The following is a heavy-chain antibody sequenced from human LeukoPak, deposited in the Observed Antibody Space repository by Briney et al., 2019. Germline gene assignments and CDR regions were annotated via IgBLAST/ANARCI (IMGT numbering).Heavy chain of an antibody. CDR2: ISACNGNT. CDR1: GYTFTSYG. D-gene: IGHD3-22*01. V-gene: IGHV1-18*01. CDR3: ASHNYYDSSGYYFFDY. Sequence: ASVKVSCKASGYTFTSYGISWVRQAPGQGLEWMGWISACNGNTNYAQKLQGRVTMTTDTSTSTAYMELRSLRSDDTAVYYCASHNYYDSSGYYFFDYWGQGTLVTVSS. J-gene: IGHJ4*02.